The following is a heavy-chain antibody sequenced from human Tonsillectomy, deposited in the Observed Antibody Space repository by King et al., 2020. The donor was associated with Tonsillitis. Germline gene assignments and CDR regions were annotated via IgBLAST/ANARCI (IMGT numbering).Heavy chain of an antibody. CDR2: TRNKPKGYTT. D-gene: IGHD3-22*01. CDR1: GFTASDHY. J-gene: IGHJ4*02. CDR3: VRAGCGYDTSGYSPPLGD. Sequence: VQLVESGGGLVQPGGSLRLSCAASGFTASDHYMVWVRQAPGKGLEWVARTRNKPKGYTTEYAASVKGRFTISRDDSKNSLYLQMNSLKTEDTAVYYCVRAGCGYDTSGYSPPLGDWGQGTLVTVSS. V-gene: IGHV3-72*01.